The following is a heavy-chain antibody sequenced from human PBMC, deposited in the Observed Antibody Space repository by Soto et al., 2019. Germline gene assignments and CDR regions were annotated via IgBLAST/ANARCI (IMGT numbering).Heavy chain of an antibody. CDR3: PTYATRAFCDGGPCYSVQTNIHDS. CDR2: IESKSVGGTT. J-gene: IGHJ4*02. D-gene: IGHD2-15*01. V-gene: IGHV3-15*04. CDR1: GFSFSNVW. Sequence: EVQLVESGGGLVKPGGSLTLSCAASGFSFSNVWMSWVRQAPGKGLEWVGHIESKSVGGTTDYIAPVKGRFTISRDDSNDTLFLHMNSLKIEDTAVYFCPTYATRAFCDGGPCYSVQTNIHDSWGQGILVTVSS.